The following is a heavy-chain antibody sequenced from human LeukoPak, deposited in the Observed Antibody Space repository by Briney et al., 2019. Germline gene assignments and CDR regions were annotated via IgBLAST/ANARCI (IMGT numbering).Heavy chain of an antibody. V-gene: IGHV4-4*07. CDR1: GGSISSYY. CDR2: IYTSGST. CDR3: ARADGTGATRAAFDI. J-gene: IGHJ3*02. Sequence: PSETLSLTCTVSGGSISSYYWGWIRQPAGKGLEWIGRIYTSGSTNYNPSLKSRVTMSVDTSKNQFSLKLSSVTAADTAVYYCARADGTGATRAAFDIWGQGTMVTVSS. D-gene: IGHD1-26*01.